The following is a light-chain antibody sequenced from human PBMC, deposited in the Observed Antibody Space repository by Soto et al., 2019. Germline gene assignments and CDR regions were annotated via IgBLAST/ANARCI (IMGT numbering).Light chain of an antibody. V-gene: IGLV2-14*01. CDR1: SSDVGGYDY. CDR3: SSYSTTTAYL. J-gene: IGLJ1*01. Sequence: QSALTQPASVSGSPGQSITISCTGTSSDVGGYDYVSWYQLHPGKAPKLMVFEVSNRPSGVSYRFSGSRSGNTASLTISGLQAEDEADYFCSSYSTTTAYLYATAPNVTVL. CDR2: EVS.